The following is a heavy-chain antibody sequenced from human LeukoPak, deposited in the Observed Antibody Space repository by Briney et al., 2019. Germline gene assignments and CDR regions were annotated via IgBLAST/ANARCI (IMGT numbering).Heavy chain of an antibody. CDR1: GGSFSGFR. D-gene: IGHD6-6*01. Sequence: PSETLSLTCAVSGGSFSGFRWHWIRQPPGKGLEWIGYIYYSGSTNYNPSLKSRVTISVDTSKNQFSLKLSSVTAADTAVYYCAAISYSSSYDYWGQGTLVTVSS. V-gene: IGHV4-59*01. CDR2: IYYSGST. CDR3: AAISYSSSYDY. J-gene: IGHJ4*02.